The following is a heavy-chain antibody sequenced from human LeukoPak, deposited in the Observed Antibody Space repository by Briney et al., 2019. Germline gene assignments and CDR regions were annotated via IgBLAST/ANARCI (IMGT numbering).Heavy chain of an antibody. D-gene: IGHD1-1*01. J-gene: IGHJ4*02. V-gene: IGHV3-23*01. CDR2: IRGGGGT. CDR3: AKANWVSNADAVW. CDR1: GFSFSNYA. Sequence: GGSLRLSCAASGFSFSNYAMSWVRQAPARGPEWVSGIRGGGGTFYADSVKGRFTLFTDDSRNTVYLQLNNLRVEDTAIYYCAKANWVSNADAVWWGQGTQVTVSS.